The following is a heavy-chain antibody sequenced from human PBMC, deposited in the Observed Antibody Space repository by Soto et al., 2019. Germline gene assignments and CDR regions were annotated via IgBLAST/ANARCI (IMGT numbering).Heavy chain of an antibody. CDR1: GGSISSSNW. CDR3: ARAPGYCSSTSCYPFDY. Sequence: KTSETLSLTCAVSGGSISSSNWWSWVRQPPGKGLEWVGEIYHSGSTNYNPSLKSRVTISVDKSKNQFSLKLSSVTAADTAVYYCARAPGYCSSTSCYPFDYWGQGTLVTVSS. CDR2: IYHSGST. V-gene: IGHV4-4*02. D-gene: IGHD2-2*01. J-gene: IGHJ4*02.